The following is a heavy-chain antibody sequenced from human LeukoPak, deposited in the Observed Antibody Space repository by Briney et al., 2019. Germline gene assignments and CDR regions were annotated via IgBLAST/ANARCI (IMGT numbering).Heavy chain of an antibody. CDR1: GGSVSSYY. CDR2: VYNGGNT. J-gene: IGHJ4*02. CDR3: ARGSSSGYGSGSYYREFDS. Sequence: SETLSLTCTVSGGSVSSYYWIWIRQPPGKGLEWIGYVYNGGNTNYNPSLKSRVTMSVDTSKNQFSLKLSSLTAADTAVYYCARGSSSGYGSGSYYREFDSWGQGTVVTVSS. D-gene: IGHD3-10*01. V-gene: IGHV4-59*02.